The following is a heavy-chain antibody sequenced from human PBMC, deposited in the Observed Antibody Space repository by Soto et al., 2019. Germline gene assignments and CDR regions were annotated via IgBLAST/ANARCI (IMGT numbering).Heavy chain of an antibody. D-gene: IGHD1-26*01. J-gene: IGHJ4*02. CDR2: IYYSGST. Sequence: QVQLQESGPGLVKPSQTLSLTCTVSGDSISSGNNYWSWIRQPPGKDLEWVGYIYYSGSTYYNPSLKSRATISLDTSKNQFSLRLTSVTAADTAVYYCASHSGSHPLFDYWGQGALVTVSS. CDR1: GDSISSGNNY. V-gene: IGHV4-30-4*01. CDR3: ASHSGSHPLFDY.